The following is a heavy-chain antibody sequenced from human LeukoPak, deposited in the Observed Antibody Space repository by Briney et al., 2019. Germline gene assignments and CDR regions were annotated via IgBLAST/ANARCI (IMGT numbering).Heavy chain of an antibody. CDR1: GGAIFNSNFY. J-gene: IGHJ5*02. V-gene: IGHV4-39*07. CDR2: IFYHGTT. D-gene: IGHD1-7*01. CDR3: ARDGRYNWNYWWFDP. Sequence: PSETLSLTCTVSGGAIFNSNFYWGWFRQSPGKGLEWFASIFYHGTTYYNPALKRRVTISVDTSKNQFSLKVKDVTAADTAMYYCARDGRYNWNYWWFDPWGQGTLVIVSS.